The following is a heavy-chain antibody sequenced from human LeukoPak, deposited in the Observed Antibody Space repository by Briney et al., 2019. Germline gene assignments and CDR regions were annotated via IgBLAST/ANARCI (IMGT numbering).Heavy chain of an antibody. J-gene: IGHJ3*02. CDR2: MNPNSGNT. V-gene: IGHV1-8*01. CDR3: ARASTLEPRIVGASGAFDI. D-gene: IGHD1-26*01. CDR1: GYTFTSYD. Sequence: ASVKVSCKASGYTFTSYDINWVRQATGQGLEWMGWMNPNSGNTGYAQKFQGRVTMTRNTSISTAYMELSSLRSEDTAVYYCARASTLEPRIVGASGAFDIWGQVTMVTVSS.